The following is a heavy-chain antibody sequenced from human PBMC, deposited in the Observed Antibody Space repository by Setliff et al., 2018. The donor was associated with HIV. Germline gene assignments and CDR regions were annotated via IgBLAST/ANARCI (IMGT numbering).Heavy chain of an antibody. CDR3: ASSRPPDDSSGYLDH. CDR1: GFTFSNSW. D-gene: IGHD3-22*01. CDR2: IRKDGSDK. V-gene: IGHV3-7*03. Sequence: GGSLRLSCAASGFTFSNSWMTWVRQAPGKGLEWVANIRKDGSDKFYVDSVKGRFAISRDNAKNSLNLEMNSLRAEDTAIYYCASSRPPDDSSGYLDHWGQGTLVTVSS. J-gene: IGHJ4*01.